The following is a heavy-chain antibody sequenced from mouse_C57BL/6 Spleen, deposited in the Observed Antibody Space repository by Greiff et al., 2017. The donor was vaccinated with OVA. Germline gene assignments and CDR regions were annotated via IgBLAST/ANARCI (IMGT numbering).Heavy chain of an antibody. J-gene: IGHJ2*01. D-gene: IGHD2-2*01. CDR1: GYTFTSYG. CDR2: IYPRSGNT. Sequence: VKLQESGAELARPGASVKLSCKASGYTFTSYGISWVKQRTGQGLEWIGEIYPRSGNTYYNEKFKGKATLTADKSSSTAYMELRSLTSEDSAVYFCAREDGGYDYWGQGTTLTVSS. CDR3: AREDGGYDY. V-gene: IGHV1-81*01.